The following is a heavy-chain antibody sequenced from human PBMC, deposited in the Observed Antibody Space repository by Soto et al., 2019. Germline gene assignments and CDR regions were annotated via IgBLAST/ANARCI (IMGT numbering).Heavy chain of an antibody. D-gene: IGHD3-10*01. CDR3: ARDVSGKLGHDS. V-gene: IGHV3-7*01. CDR1: GFTLSSFW. CDR2: IKQDGSDK. J-gene: IGHJ4*02. Sequence: GGSLRLSCAASGFTLSSFWMSWVRRAPGKGLQWVANIKQDGSDKNYVGSVKGRFTIFRDNAKNSLYLQMNSLRVEDTAVCYCARDVSGKLGHDSWGQGTLVTVSS.